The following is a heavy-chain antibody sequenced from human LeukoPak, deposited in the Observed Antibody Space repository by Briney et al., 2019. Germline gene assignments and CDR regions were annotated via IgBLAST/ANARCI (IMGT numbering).Heavy chain of an antibody. CDR1: GGTFSSYA. J-gene: IGHJ4*02. Sequence: ASVKVSCKASGGTFSSYAISWVRQAPGQGLEWMGGIIPIFGTANYAQKFQGRVTITTDESTSTAYMELSSLRSEDTAVYCCASSIVGAHRLVYWGQGTLVTVSS. CDR2: IIPIFGTA. CDR3: ASSIVGAHRLVY. D-gene: IGHD1-26*01. V-gene: IGHV1-69*05.